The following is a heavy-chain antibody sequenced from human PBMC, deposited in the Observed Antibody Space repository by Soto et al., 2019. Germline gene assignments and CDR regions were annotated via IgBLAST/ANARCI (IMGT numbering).Heavy chain of an antibody. CDR2: IIPLFDAV. V-gene: IGHV1-69*06. J-gene: IGHJ4*02. Sequence: QVQLVQSGAEVKKPGSSVRVSCKTSEGTFNNYAISWVRQAPGQGLEWMGGIIPLFDAVKYAQKFQGRVTITADKSTSTAYMELHTLTSEDTAVYYCARESASGSYYMGKDDWGQGTLVTVSS. D-gene: IGHD1-26*01. CDR3: ARESASGSYYMGKDD. CDR1: EGTFNNYA.